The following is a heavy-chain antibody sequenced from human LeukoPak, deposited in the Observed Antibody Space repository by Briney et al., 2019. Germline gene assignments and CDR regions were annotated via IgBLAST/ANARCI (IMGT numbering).Heavy chain of an antibody. V-gene: IGHV4-61*02. CDR2: INTSGST. CDR3: ARERVVVITYYYYNMDV. J-gene: IGHJ6*03. Sequence: SETLSLTCTVSGGSISSGNYFWSWIRQPAGKGLEWIGRINTSGSTNFDPSIKSRLTMSVDTSKNQFSLKLSSVTAADTAVYYCARERVVVITYYYYNMDVWGKGTTVTVSS. D-gene: IGHD3-22*01. CDR1: GGSISSGNYF.